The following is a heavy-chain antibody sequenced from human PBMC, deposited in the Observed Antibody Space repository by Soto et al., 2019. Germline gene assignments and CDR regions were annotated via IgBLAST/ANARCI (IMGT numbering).Heavy chain of an antibody. V-gene: IGHV1-18*01. J-gene: IGHJ4*02. Sequence: ASVKVSCKASGYTFTSYGISWVRQAPGQGLEWMGWISAYNGNTNYAQKLQGRVTMTTDTSTSTAYMELRSLRSDDTAIYYCARRSAMSTFGGVSAWGPGTLVTVSS. CDR1: GYTFTSYG. CDR2: ISAYNGNT. CDR3: ARRSAMSTFGGVSA. D-gene: IGHD3-16*01.